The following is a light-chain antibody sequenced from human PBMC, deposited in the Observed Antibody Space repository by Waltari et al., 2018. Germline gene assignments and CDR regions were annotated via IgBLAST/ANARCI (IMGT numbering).Light chain of an antibody. CDR1: TGAVTSNSY. J-gene: IGLJ3*02. V-gene: IGLV7-43*01. Sequence: QTVVTQVPSLTVSPGGTVTPTCASSTGAVTSNSYPNWFQQKPGQAPRSLIYHTSNKHSWTPARFSGSLSGGKAALTLSGVQPEDEADYYCLLYHSGALVFGGGTKLTVL. CDR3: LLYHSGALV. CDR2: HTS.